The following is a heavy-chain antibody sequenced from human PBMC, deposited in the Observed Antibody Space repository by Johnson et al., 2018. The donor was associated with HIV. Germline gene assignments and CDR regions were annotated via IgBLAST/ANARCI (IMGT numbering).Heavy chain of an antibody. Sequence: QVQLVESGGGVVQPGGSLRLSCAASAFNFNTYGMDWVRQAPGKGLEWVAFIRYDGSSKYYADSVKGRFTVSRDNSKNTLYLQMNSLRAEDTAVYYCALTDYGDYPQRVPDAFDIWGQGTMVTVSS. V-gene: IGHV3-30*02. CDR3: ALTDYGDYPQRVPDAFDI. D-gene: IGHD4-17*01. J-gene: IGHJ3*02. CDR2: IRYDGSSK. CDR1: AFNFNTYG.